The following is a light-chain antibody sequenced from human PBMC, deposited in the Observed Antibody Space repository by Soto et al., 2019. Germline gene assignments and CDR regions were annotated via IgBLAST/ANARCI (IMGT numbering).Light chain of an antibody. Sequence: QSALTQPASVSGSPGQSITISCTGTSSDVGGYNYVSWYQQHPGKAPKLMIYDVSNRPSGVSNRFSGSKSGNTASLGISGLQAEDEADYYCSSYTSSSTQVVFGGGTKVTVL. V-gene: IGLV2-14*01. CDR1: SSDVGGYNY. J-gene: IGLJ2*01. CDR2: DVS. CDR3: SSYTSSSTQVV.